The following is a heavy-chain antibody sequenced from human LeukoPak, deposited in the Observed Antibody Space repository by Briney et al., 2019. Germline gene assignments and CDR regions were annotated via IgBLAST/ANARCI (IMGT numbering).Heavy chain of an antibody. D-gene: IGHD3-9*01. J-gene: IGHJ4*02. CDR3: ARAKRYFDWLSHFDY. V-gene: IGHV4-59*01. CDR2: IYYSGST. CDR1: GGSISSYY. Sequence: PETLSLTCTVSGGSISSYYWSWIRQPPGKGLEWIGYIYYSGSTNYNPSLKSRVTISVDTSKNQFSLKLSSVTAADTAVYYCARAKRYFDWLSHFDYWGQGTLVTVSS.